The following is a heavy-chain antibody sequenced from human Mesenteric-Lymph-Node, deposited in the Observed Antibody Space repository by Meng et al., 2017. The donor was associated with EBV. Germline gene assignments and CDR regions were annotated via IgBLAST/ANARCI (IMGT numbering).Heavy chain of an antibody. Sequence: VPPVRTGCEGTKPCSSVHVYCKDSRGTISSHAFSWVRQAPGKGLEWMGGIVPIVGTTTYAQKFQGRLTITADDATSTAHMELHGLRSDDTALYFCARGAATMPLEYWGQGALVTVSS. V-gene: IGHV1-69*01. CDR1: RGTISSHA. D-gene: IGHD5-12*01. J-gene: IGHJ4*02. CDR2: IVPIVGTT. CDR3: ARGAATMPLEY.